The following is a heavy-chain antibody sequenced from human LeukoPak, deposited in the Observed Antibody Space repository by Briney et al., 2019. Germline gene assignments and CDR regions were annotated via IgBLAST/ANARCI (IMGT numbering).Heavy chain of an antibody. D-gene: IGHD6-19*01. CDR3: AREEAVAGTLAKRLLDLNLFDY. CDR1: GGSISSGNYY. CDR2: IYQSGSS. J-gene: IGHJ4*02. V-gene: IGHV4-30-2*01. Sequence: SETLSLTCSVSGGSISSGNYYWSWIRQPAGKGLEWIGYIYQSGSSYYSPSLKSRVTISVDRSKNQFSLNLSSVTAADTAVYYCAREEAVAGTLAKRLLDLNLFDYWGQGTLVTVSS.